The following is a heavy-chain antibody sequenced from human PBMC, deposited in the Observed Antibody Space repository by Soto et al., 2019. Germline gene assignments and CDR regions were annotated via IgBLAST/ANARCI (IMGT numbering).Heavy chain of an antibody. V-gene: IGHV1-46*01. J-gene: IGHJ4*02. Sequence: GPSVQVSCKASGYTFTSYYMHWVRQAPGQGLEWMGIINPSGGSTSYAQKFQGRVTMTRDTSTSTVYMELSSLRSEDTAVYYCARSGVAGTGGYYFDYWGQGTLVTVSS. CDR1: GYTFTSYY. CDR3: ARSGVAGTGGYYFDY. CDR2: INPSGGST. D-gene: IGHD6-19*01.